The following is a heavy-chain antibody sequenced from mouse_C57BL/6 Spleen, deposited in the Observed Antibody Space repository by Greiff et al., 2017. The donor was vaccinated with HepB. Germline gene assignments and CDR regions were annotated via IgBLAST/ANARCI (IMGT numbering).Heavy chain of an antibody. CDR1: GYTFTSYW. D-gene: IGHD2-4*01. J-gene: IGHJ4*01. V-gene: IGHV1-64*01. CDR3: ARIYYDYGYAMDY. CDR2: IHPNSGST. Sequence: VQPQQSGAELVKPGASVRLSCRASGYTFTSYWRHGVKQRPGQGLEWIGMIHPNSGSTNYNEKFKSKATLTVDKSSSTAYMQLSSLTSEDSAVYYCARIYYDYGYAMDYWGQGTSVTVSS.